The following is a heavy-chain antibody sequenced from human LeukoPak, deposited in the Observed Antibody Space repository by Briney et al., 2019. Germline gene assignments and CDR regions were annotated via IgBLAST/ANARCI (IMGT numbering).Heavy chain of an antibody. V-gene: IGHV1-58*01. CDR2: IVVGSGNT. Sequence: SVKVSCKASGFTFTSSAVQWVRQARGQRLEWIGWIVVGSGNTNYAQKFQERVTITRDMSTSTAYMELSSLRSEDTAAYYCAALAAAAGTYFDYWGQGTLVTVSS. CDR3: AALAAAAGTYFDY. D-gene: IGHD6-13*01. CDR1: GFTFTSSA. J-gene: IGHJ4*02.